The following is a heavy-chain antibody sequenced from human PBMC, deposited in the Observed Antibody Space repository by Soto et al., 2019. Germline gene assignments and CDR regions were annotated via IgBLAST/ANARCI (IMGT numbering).Heavy chain of an antibody. CDR3: ASSTGYSSGCPDY. V-gene: IGHV3-23*01. CDR2: ISGSGSAT. Sequence: GGSLRLSCAASGFSFSTYAMGWVRQAPGKGLEWVSAISGSGSATYYADPVKGRFTISRDNSKDTLYLQMNSLRAEDTALYYCASSTGYSSGCPDYCGQRTLVPVSS. J-gene: IGHJ4*02. CDR1: GFSFSTYA. D-gene: IGHD6-19*01.